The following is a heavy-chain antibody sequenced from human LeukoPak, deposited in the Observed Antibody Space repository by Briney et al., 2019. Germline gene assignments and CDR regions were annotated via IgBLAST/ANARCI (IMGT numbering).Heavy chain of an antibody. CDR1: GYSFTSYW. J-gene: IGHJ4*02. D-gene: IGHD3-22*01. CDR2: IYPGDSDT. CDR3: ARHGTYYYDSSGYYPDY. V-gene: IGHV5-51*01. Sequence: GESLKISCKGSGYSFTSYWIGWVRQMPGKGLEWMGIIYPGDSDTRYSPSFQGQVTISADKSISTAYLQWSSLKASDTVMYYCARHGTYYYDSSGYYPDYWGQGTLVTVSS.